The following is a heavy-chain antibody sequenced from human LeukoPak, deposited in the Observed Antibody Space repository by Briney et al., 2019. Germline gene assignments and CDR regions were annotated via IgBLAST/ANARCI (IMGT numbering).Heavy chain of an antibody. V-gene: IGHV3-64*01. CDR2: ISSKGDIT. D-gene: IGHD3-10*01. J-gene: IGHJ4*02. CDR1: GFTFGNYA. Sequence: GGSLRLSCAASGFTFGNYAMHWVRQAPGKGLEFVSAISSKGDITYYANSVKGRFIMSSQNSTNTLYLQLGSLRAEDMAVYYCARWGGGADYWGQGTLVTVSS. CDR3: ARWGGGADY.